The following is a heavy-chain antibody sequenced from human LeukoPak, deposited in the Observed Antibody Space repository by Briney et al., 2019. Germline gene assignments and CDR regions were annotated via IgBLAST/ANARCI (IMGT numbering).Heavy chain of an antibody. CDR1: GYTFTGYY. J-gene: IGHJ4*02. Sequence: ASVKVSCQASGYTFTGYYMHWVRQAPGQGLEWMGWINPNSGGTNYAQEFQGRVTMTRDTSISTAYMELSRLRSDDTAVYYCAREYYFDNSGYYGVGDYWGQGTLVTVSS. CDR2: INPNSGGT. D-gene: IGHD3-22*01. CDR3: AREYYFDNSGYYGVGDY. V-gene: IGHV1-2*02.